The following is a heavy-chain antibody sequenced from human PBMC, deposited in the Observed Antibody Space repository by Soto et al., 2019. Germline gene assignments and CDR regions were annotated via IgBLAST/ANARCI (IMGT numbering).Heavy chain of an antibody. CDR3: AKDRLLYCSSWYGDFQH. CDR1: GFTFSSYA. D-gene: IGHD6-13*01. V-gene: IGHV3-23*01. Sequence: EVQLLESGGGLVQPGGSLRLSCAAYGFTFSSYAMSWVRQAPGKGLEWVSAISGSGGSTYYADSVKGRFTISRDDSKNTLYLQRYSLRAEDTAVYYCAKDRLLYCSSWYGDFQHWGQGGLVVVSS. CDR2: ISGSGGST. J-gene: IGHJ1*01.